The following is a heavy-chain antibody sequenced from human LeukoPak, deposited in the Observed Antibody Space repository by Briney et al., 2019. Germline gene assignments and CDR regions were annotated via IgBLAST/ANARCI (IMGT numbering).Heavy chain of an antibody. CDR3: ARGYYMDV. CDR1: RFTFSSYA. Sequence: PGGSLRLSCAASRFTFSSYAMSWVRQAPGEGLEWVSVIYSGGSTYYADSVKGRFTISRDNSKNTLYLQMNSLRAEDTAVYYCARGYYMDVWGKGTTVTISS. J-gene: IGHJ6*03. V-gene: IGHV3-53*01. CDR2: IYSGGST.